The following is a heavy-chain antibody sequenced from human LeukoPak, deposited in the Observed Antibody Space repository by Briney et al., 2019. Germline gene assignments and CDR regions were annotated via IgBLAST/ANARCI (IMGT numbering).Heavy chain of an antibody. J-gene: IGHJ5*02. CDR1: GFTFSSYA. Sequence: PGGSLRLSCAASGFTFSSYAMHWVRQAPGKGLEWVAVISYDGSNKYYADSVKGRLTISRDNSKNTLYLQMNSLRAEDTAVYYCARSGGRVVPAANNWFDPWGQGTLVTVSS. V-gene: IGHV3-30-3*01. D-gene: IGHD2-2*01. CDR3: ARSGGRVVPAANNWFDP. CDR2: ISYDGSNK.